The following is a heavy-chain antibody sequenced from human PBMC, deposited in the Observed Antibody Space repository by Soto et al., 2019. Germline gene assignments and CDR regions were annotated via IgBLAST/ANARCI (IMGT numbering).Heavy chain of an antibody. D-gene: IGHD5-12*01. J-gene: IGHJ3*02. V-gene: IGHV3-30*18. CDR1: GFTFSSYG. Sequence: GGSLRLSCAASGFTFSSYGMHWVRQAPGKGLEWVAVISYDGSNKYYADSVKGRFTISRDNSKNTLYLQMNSLRAEDTAVYYCAKDRGTGYGPGDAFDIWGQGTMVTVSS. CDR2: ISYDGSNK. CDR3: AKDRGTGYGPGDAFDI.